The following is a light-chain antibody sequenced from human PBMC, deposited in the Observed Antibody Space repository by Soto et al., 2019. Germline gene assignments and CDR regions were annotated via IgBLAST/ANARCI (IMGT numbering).Light chain of an antibody. V-gene: IGLV2-14*01. CDR2: EVS. Sequence: QSVLTQPASVSGSPGQSITISCTGTSSDVGGYDHVSWYQLHPGKAPKLMVFEVSNWPSGVSYRFSGSKSGNTASLTISGLQAEDEADYFCSSYSISTAYLFGTGTKV. CDR3: SSYSISTAYL. CDR1: SSDVGGYDH. J-gene: IGLJ1*01.